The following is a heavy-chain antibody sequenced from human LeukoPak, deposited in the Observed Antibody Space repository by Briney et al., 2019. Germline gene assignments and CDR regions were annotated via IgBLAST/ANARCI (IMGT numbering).Heavy chain of an antibody. CDR2: SYYRGST. V-gene: IGHV4-39*01. Sequence: PSETLSLTCTVSGDSISSSSYYWGWIRQPPGKGLEWIVNSYYRGSTYYSPSLKSRVSISIDTSNNQFSLTLNSVTAADTALYFCARRRYYDSTGYLDWGQGTLVTVSS. J-gene: IGHJ1*01. D-gene: IGHD3-22*01. CDR3: ARRRYYDSTGYLD. CDR1: GDSISSSSYY.